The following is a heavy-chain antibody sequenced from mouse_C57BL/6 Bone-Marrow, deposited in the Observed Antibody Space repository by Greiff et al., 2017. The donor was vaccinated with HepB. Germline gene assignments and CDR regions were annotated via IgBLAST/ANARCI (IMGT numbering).Heavy chain of an antibody. J-gene: IGHJ2*01. Sequence: EVQRVESGGGLVKPGGSLKLSCAASGFTFSSYAMSWVRQTPEKRLEWVATISDGGSYTYYPDNVKGRFTISRDNAKNNLYLQMSHLKSEDTAMYYCARDQRTGYYFDYWGQGTTLTVSS. CDR1: GFTFSSYA. D-gene: IGHD4-1*01. V-gene: IGHV5-4*01. CDR3: ARDQRTGYYFDY. CDR2: ISDGGSYT.